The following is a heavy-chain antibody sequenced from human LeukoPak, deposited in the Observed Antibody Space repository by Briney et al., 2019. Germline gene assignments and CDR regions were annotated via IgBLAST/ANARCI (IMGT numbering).Heavy chain of an antibody. CDR1: GFTFSSYL. CDR3: ARGPSGWGSLDS. Sequence: GGFLRLSCAASGFTFSSYLMHWVRQAPGKGLVWVSRINSDGSSTNYADSVKGRFTISRDNAKNTLYLQVKSLRAEDTAVYYCARGPSGWGSLDSWGQGTLVTVSS. D-gene: IGHD7-27*01. V-gene: IGHV3-74*01. J-gene: IGHJ4*02. CDR2: INSDGSST.